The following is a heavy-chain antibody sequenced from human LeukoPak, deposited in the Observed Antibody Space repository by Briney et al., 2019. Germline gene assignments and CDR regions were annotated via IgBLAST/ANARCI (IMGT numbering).Heavy chain of an antibody. D-gene: IGHD6-19*01. V-gene: IGHV3-30-3*01. J-gene: IGHJ4*02. CDR2: ISYDGSNK. CDR3: ARDRGAVAAYFDY. Sequence: GGSLRLSCAASGFTFSSYAMHWVRQAPGKGLEWVAVISYDGSNKYYADSVKGRFTISRDNSKNTLYLQMNSLRAEDTAVYYCARDRGAVAAYFDYWGQGTLVTVSS. CDR1: GFTFSSYA.